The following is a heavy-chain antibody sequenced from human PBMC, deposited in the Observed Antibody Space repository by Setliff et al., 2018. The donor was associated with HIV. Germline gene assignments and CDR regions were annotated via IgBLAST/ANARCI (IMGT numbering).Heavy chain of an antibody. CDR2: ISPYNGNT. V-gene: IGHV1-18*01. CDR3: AGGVLITFGYQNWFDP. CDR1: GYSFTSYG. Sequence: GASVKVSCKASGYSFTSYGINWVRQAPGQGLEWMGWISPYNGNTDYAQNFQGRVTMTTDTSTSTVYMELRSLISDDTAVYYCAGGVLITFGYQNWFDPWGQGTLVTVSS. J-gene: IGHJ5*02. D-gene: IGHD3-16*01.